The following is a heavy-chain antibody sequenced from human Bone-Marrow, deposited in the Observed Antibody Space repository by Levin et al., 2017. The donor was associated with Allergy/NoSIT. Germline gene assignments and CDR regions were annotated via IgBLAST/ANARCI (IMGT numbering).Heavy chain of an antibody. D-gene: IGHD4-17*01. CDR1: GITFSDYD. Sequence: GGSLRLSCAASGITFSDYDMSWIRQAPGKGLEWVSFITNSGNTIYNADSVKGRITISRDNAKNSLYLQMNSLRAEDTAVYYCARVMTTVTIIDYWGQGTLVTVSS. V-gene: IGHV3-11*01. J-gene: IGHJ4*02. CDR3: ARVMTTVTIIDY. CDR2: ITNSGNTI.